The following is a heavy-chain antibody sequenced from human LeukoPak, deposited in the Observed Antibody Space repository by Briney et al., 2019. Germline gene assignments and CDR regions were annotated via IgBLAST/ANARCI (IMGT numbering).Heavy chain of an antibody. J-gene: IGHJ6*02. CDR1: GGTFSSYA. CDR2: IIPILGIA. V-gene: IGHV1-69*04. CDR3: ARLQTAYYYYGMDV. Sequence: SVKVSCKASGGTFSSYAISWVRQAPGQGLEWMGRIIPILGIANYAQKFQGRVTITADKSTSTAYMELSSLRSEDTAVYYCARLQTAYYYYGMDVWGQGTTVTVSS.